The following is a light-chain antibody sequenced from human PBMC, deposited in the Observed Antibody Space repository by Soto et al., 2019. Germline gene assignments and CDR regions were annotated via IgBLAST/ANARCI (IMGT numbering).Light chain of an antibody. V-gene: IGKV1-5*01. J-gene: IGKJ1*01. Sequence: DIQMTQSPSTLSASIGDRVTITCRASQNINNWIAWYQQKPGKAPKFLIYDASTLESGVPSRFSGSGFGTEFSLSISRRQADDFRSYYCQHIRTFGPGTKGEMK. CDR1: QNINNW. CDR3: QHIRT. CDR2: DAS.